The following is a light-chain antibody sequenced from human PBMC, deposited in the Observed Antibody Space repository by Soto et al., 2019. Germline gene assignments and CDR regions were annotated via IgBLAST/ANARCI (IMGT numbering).Light chain of an antibody. CDR1: SSDVGAYIY. CDR2: DVI. CDR3: CSYAGSYTHV. J-gene: IGLJ1*01. V-gene: IGLV2-11*01. Sequence: SALTQPRSVSGSPGQSVTFSCTGTSSDVGAYIYVSWYQQHPGKAPKLIIYDVIKRPSGVPDRSSGSKSGNTASLTISGLQAEDEADYYCCSYAGSYTHVFGTGTKVTVL.